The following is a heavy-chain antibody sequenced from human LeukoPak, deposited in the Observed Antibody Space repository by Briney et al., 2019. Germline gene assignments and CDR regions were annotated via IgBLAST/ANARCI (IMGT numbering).Heavy chain of an antibody. J-gene: IGHJ4*02. D-gene: IGHD3-22*01. CDR2: IAPGGVTT. Sequence: RKVPEKRLEWVSFIAPGGVTTSYADSVKGRFTISRDNPRKTLYMQMSSLRDEDTALYYCAIMHGYYDGSGYWVQWGQGALVTVSS. CDR3: AIMHGYYDGSGYWVQ. V-gene: IGHV3-23*01.